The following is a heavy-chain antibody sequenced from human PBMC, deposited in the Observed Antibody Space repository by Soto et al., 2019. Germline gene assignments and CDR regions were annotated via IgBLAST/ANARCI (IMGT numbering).Heavy chain of an antibody. D-gene: IGHD1-1*01. CDR1: GGFVSSGSYY. Sequence: QVQLQQWGAGLLKPSETLSLTCAVYGGFVSSGSYYWSWIRQPPGKGLEWIGEMSHSGGTHFNPSLRSGVTISVDTPKNQSSLKMSSVTAADPALYYCARVERGTATTVVDAFDIWGPGTMVTVSS. J-gene: IGHJ3*02. V-gene: IGHV4-34*01. CDR2: MSHSGGT. CDR3: ARVERGTATTVVDAFDI.